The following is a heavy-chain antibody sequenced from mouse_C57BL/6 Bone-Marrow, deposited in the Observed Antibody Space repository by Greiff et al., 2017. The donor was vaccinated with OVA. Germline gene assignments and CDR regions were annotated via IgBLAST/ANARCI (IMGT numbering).Heavy chain of an antibody. CDR1: GYSFTGYY. V-gene: IGHV1-42*01. CDR2: INPSTGGT. D-gene: IGHD1-1*01. J-gene: IGHJ2*01. Sequence: SGPELVKPGASVKISCKASGYSFTGYYMNWVKQSPEKSLEWIGEINPSTGGTTYNQKFKAKATLTVDKSSSTAYMQLKSLTSEDSAVYYCARTGLTTVDYFDYWGQGTTLTVSS. CDR3: ARTGLTTVDYFDY.